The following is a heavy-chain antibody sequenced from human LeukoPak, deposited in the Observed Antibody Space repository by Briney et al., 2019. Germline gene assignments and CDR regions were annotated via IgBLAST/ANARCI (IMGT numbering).Heavy chain of an antibody. CDR2: ISYDGSNK. J-gene: IGHJ4*02. CDR3: AKGGQPDY. V-gene: IGHV3-30*18. Sequence: GGSLRLSCTASGFTFSSYSMNWVRLAPGKGLEWVAVISYDGSNKYYADSVKGRFTISRDNSKNTLYLQMNSLRAEDTAVYYCAKGGQPDYWGQGTLVTVSS. CDR1: GFTFSSYS. D-gene: IGHD3-10*01.